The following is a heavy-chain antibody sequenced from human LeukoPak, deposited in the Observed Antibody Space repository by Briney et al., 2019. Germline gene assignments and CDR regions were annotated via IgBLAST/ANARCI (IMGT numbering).Heavy chain of an antibody. CDR1: GGSFSGYY. CDR2: IYTSGST. D-gene: IGHD6-13*01. V-gene: IGHV4-4*07. CDR3: ARDRGANSSSWYLVTLGNYYYYYMDV. Sequence: SETLSLTCAVYGGSFSGYYWSWIRQPAGKGLEWIGRIYTSGSTNYNPSLKSRVTMSVDTSKNQFSLKLSSVTAADTAVYYCARDRGANSSSWYLVTLGNYYYYYMDVWGKGTTVTISS. J-gene: IGHJ6*03.